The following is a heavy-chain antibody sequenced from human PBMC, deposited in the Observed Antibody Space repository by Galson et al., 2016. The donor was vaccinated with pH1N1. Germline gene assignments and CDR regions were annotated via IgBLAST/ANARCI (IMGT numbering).Heavy chain of an antibody. V-gene: IGHV2-70*01. CDR1: GFSLRTSGMC. CDR2: LDWDDNN. CDR3: ARNLHGDYSHYFDY. D-gene: IGHD4-17*01. J-gene: IGHJ4*02. Sequence: PALVKPTQTLTLTCTFSGFSLRTSGMCVSWIRQPPGKALEWLALLDWDDNNYYSTSLKTRLTISKDTSKNQVVLTMTNMDPVDTATYYCARNLHGDYSHYFDYWGQGTLVTVSS.